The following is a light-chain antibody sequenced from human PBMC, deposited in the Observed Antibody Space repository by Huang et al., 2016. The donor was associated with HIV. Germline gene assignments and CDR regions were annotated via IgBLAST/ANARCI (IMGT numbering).Light chain of an antibody. CDR1: QTVLYSLNKKNY. Sequence: DIVMTQSPDSLAVSPGERATINCKSSQTVLYSLNKKNYLTWFQKKPGRPPKLLIYWATTRASGVPDRFSGSGSGTDFTLTINNLQAEDVAVYFCLQYYSVPQTFGHGTKVEIK. CDR3: LQYYSVPQT. J-gene: IGKJ1*01. V-gene: IGKV4-1*01. CDR2: WAT.